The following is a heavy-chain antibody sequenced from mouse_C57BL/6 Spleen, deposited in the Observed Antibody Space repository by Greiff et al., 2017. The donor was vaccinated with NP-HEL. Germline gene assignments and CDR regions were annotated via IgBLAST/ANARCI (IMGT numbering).Heavy chain of an antibody. D-gene: IGHD1-1*01. V-gene: IGHV1-59*01. Sequence: QVQLQQPGAELVRPGTSVKLSCKASGYTFTSYWMHWVKQRPGQGLEWIGVIDPSDSYTNYNQKFKGKATLTVDTSSSTAYMQLSSLTSEDSAVYYCIITTVVAYAMDYWGQGTSVTVSS. CDR1: GYTFTSYW. CDR3: IITTVVAYAMDY. J-gene: IGHJ4*01. CDR2: IDPSDSYT.